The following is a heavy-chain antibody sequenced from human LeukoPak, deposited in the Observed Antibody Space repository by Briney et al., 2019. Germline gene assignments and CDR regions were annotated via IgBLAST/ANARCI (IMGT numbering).Heavy chain of an antibody. CDR2: INHSGST. Sequence: SETLSLTCAVYGGSFSGYYWSWIRQPPGKGLEWIGEINHSGSTNYNPSLKSRVTISVDTSKNQFSLKLSSVTAADTAVYYCARDPLGRNDDLRRYFDYWGQGTLVTVSS. CDR1: GGSFSGYY. D-gene: IGHD1-1*01. V-gene: IGHV4-34*01. J-gene: IGHJ4*02. CDR3: ARDPLGRNDDLRRYFDY.